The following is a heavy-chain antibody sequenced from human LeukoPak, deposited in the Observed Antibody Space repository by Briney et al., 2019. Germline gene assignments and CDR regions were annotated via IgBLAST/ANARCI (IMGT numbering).Heavy chain of an antibody. D-gene: IGHD2-15*01. Sequence: GESLKISCKGSGCSFTSYWIGWVRQMPGKGLEWMGIIYPGDSDTRYSPSFQGQVTISADKSISTAYLQWSSLKASDTAMYYCARVPRYCSGGSCRASSFDYWGQGTLVTVSS. CDR2: IYPGDSDT. CDR1: GCSFTSYW. J-gene: IGHJ4*02. V-gene: IGHV5-51*01. CDR3: ARVPRYCSGGSCRASSFDY.